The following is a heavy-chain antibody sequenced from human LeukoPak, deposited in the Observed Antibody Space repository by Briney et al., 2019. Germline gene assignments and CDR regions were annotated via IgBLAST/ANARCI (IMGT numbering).Heavy chain of an antibody. Sequence: SETLSLTCTVSGGSISSSSYYWGWIRQPPGKGLEWIGSIYYSGSTYYNPSLKSRVTISVDTSKNQFSLKLSSVTAADTAVYYCARDGGYESGPSRYFDYWGQGTLVTVSS. CDR3: ARDGGYESGPSRYFDY. V-gene: IGHV4-39*07. CDR1: GGSISSSSYY. CDR2: IYYSGST. J-gene: IGHJ4*02. D-gene: IGHD5-12*01.